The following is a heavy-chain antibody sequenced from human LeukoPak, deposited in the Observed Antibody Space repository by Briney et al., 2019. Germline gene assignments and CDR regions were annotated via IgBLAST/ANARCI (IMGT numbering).Heavy chain of an antibody. CDR3: ARDRQFRLHDP. D-gene: IGHD3-16*01. J-gene: IGHJ5*02. CDR2: ISTSGDSV. CDR1: GFTYSDYY. V-gene: IGHV3-11*01. Sequence: GGSLRLSCTACGFTYSDYYMSWIRQAPGKGLEWLSYISTSGDSVSYVDSVKGRFTISRDNAKNSLYLQIDSLRAEDTAMYYCARDRQFRLHDPWGQGILVTVSS.